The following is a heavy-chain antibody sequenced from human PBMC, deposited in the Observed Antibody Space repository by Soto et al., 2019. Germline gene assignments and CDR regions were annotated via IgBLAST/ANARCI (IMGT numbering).Heavy chain of an antibody. V-gene: IGHV3-33*01. J-gene: IGHJ3*02. CDR2: IWYDGSDK. CDR3: ARDRYPNYPPDAFDI. Sequence: PGGSLRLSCAASGFTLSSNGMHWVRQAPGKGLEWVAFIWYDGSDKYYADSVKGRFTISRDNSKNTLYLQMNSLRAEYTAVYYGARDRYPNYPPDAFDIWGQGIPVTVSS. D-gene: IGHD4-4*01. CDR1: GFTLSSNG.